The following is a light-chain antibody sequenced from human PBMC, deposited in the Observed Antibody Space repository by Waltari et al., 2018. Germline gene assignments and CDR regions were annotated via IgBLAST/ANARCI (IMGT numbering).Light chain of an antibody. Sequence: DIQMTQSPSTLSSSVGDRVPITCRASQTINNWLAWYQQKPGKAPQLLIQRASVLQSGVPSRFIGSGSGTDFTLTISSLQADDFATYYCQQYETYSPYTFGGGTKVEIK. CDR3: QQYETYSPYT. J-gene: IGKJ4*01. V-gene: IGKV1-5*03. CDR1: QTINNW. CDR2: RAS.